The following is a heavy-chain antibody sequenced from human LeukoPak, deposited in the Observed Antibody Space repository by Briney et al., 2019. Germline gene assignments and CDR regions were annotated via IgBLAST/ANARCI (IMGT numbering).Heavy chain of an antibody. D-gene: IGHD3-16*01. Sequence: GRSLRLSCAASGFTFSSYGMHWVRQAPGKGLEWVANIKEDRSEKCYVDSVKGRFTVSRDNAKNSLYLQMNSLRVEDTAVYYCARERITFGGVAYLDYWGQGTLVTVSS. V-gene: IGHV3-7*01. CDR2: IKEDRSEK. CDR3: ARERITFGGVAYLDY. J-gene: IGHJ4*02. CDR1: GFTFSSYG.